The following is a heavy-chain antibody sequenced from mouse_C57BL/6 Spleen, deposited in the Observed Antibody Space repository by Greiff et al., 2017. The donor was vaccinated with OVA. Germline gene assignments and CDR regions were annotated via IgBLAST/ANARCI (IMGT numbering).Heavy chain of an antibody. CDR2: IDPSDRYT. CDR1: GYTFTSYW. CDR3: VPRQLDY. J-gene: IGHJ2*01. D-gene: IGHD3-2*01. Sequence: VQLQQPGAELVKPGASVKLSCKASGYTFTSYWMQWVKQRPGQGLEWIGEIDPSDRYTNYNQKFKGKATLTVDTSSSTAYMQLSSLTSEDSAVYYCVPRQLDYWGQGTTLTVSS. V-gene: IGHV1-50*01.